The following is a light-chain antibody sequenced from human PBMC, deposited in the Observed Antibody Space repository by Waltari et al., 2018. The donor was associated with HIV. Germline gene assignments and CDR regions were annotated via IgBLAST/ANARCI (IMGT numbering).Light chain of an antibody. CDR3: QQYYSTPRT. J-gene: IGKJ1*01. V-gene: IGKV4-1*01. CDR1: QKILFSSTNKNY. Sequence: DIVLTQSPDSLAVSLGERATMNCKSSQKILFSSTNKNYLSWYQQRPGQPPRLLIYWASARESGVPGRFTGSGSGTNFTLTISRLQADDVAFYFCQQYYSTPRTFGQGTTV. CDR2: WAS.